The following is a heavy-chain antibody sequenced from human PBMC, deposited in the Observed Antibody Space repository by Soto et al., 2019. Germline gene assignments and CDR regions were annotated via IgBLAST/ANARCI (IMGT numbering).Heavy chain of an antibody. V-gene: IGHV6-1*01. Sequence: PSQTLSLTCAISGDSVSNNGATWNWIRQSPSRGLEWLGRAYYRPRSRWHYDYATSVRSRVTINPDTSKNQFSLQLNSVTPEDTAVYYCARDPPDFNSGFDYWGQGILVTVSS. CDR3: ARDPPDFNSGFDY. CDR2: AYYRPRSRWHY. D-gene: IGHD1-26*01. J-gene: IGHJ4*02. CDR1: GDSVSNNGAT.